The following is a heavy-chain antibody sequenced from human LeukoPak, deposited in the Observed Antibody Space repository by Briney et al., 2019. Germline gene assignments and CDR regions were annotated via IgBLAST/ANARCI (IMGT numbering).Heavy chain of an antibody. Sequence: GGSLRLSCAASGFNFSNYWMSWVRQAPGKGLEWVSAISGSGGSTYYADSVKGRFTISRDNSKNTLYLQMNSLRAEDTAVYYCAKGGPRKRWLQLSGGWGQGTLVTVSS. D-gene: IGHD5-24*01. V-gene: IGHV3-23*01. CDR2: ISGSGGST. CDR3: AKGGPRKRWLQLSGG. J-gene: IGHJ4*02. CDR1: GFNFSNYW.